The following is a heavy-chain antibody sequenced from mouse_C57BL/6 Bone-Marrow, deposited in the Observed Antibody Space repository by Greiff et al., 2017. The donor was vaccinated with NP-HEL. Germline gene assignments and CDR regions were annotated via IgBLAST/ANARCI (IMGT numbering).Heavy chain of an antibody. J-gene: IGHJ2*01. CDR3: ARRAYGSSYGDY. V-gene: IGHV1-12*01. Sequence: QVQLKESGAELVRPGASVKMSCKASGYTFTSYNMHWVKQTPRQGLEWIGAIYPGNGDTSYNQKFKGKATLTVDKSSSTAYMQLSSLTSEDSAVYFCARRAYGSSYGDYWGQGTTLTVSS. CDR2: IYPGNGDT. D-gene: IGHD1-1*01. CDR1: GYTFTSYN.